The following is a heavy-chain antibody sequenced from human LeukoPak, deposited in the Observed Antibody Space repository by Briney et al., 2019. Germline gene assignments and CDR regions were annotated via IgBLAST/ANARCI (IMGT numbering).Heavy chain of an antibody. CDR3: ASWAAAGTDY. V-gene: IGHV3-33*08. CDR2: IWYDGSNK. J-gene: IGHJ4*02. Sequence: GGSLRLSCAASGFTFSSYAMSWVRQAPGKGLEWVGVIWYDGSNKYYADSVKGRFTISRDNSKNTLYLQMNSLRAEDTAVYYCASWAAAGTDYWGQGTLVTVSS. CDR1: GFTFSSYA. D-gene: IGHD6-13*01.